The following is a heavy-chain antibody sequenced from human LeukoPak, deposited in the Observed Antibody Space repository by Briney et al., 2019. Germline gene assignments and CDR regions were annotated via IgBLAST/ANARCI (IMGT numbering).Heavy chain of an antibody. CDR1: GGTCISYA. CDR3: ARDELAFDI. CDR2: IITILGIA. Sequence: ASVKVSCKASGGTCISYAISWVRQAPGQGLEWMGRIITILGIANYAQKFQGRVTITADKSTSTAYMELSSLRSEDTAVYYCARDELAFDIWGQGTMVTVSS. V-gene: IGHV1-69*04. J-gene: IGHJ3*02.